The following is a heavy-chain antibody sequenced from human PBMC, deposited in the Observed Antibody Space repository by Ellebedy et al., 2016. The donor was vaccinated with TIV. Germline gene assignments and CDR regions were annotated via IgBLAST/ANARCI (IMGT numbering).Heavy chain of an antibody. CDR2: IYPGDSDT. J-gene: IGHJ6*02. Sequence: KVSCKGSGYSFTSYWIGWVRQMPGKGLEWMGIIYPGDSDTRYSPSFQGQVTIPADKSISTAYLQWSSLKASDTAMYYCARQTYYDFWSGYYDFYYGMDVWGQGTTVTVSS. D-gene: IGHD3-3*01. CDR3: ARQTYYDFWSGYYDFYYGMDV. CDR1: GYSFTSYW. V-gene: IGHV5-51*01.